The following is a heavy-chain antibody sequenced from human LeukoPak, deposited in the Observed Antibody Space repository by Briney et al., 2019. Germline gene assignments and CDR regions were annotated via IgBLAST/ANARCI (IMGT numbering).Heavy chain of an antibody. D-gene: IGHD3-10*01. CDR1: GFTFSSYA. Sequence: GGSLRLSCAASGFTFSSYAMSWVRQAAGKGLEWVAVMSHDGTNEKYADSVKGRFTISRDNSKKTVYLQMKSLRSEDTATYFCAKDKGNRGPIMHGMDVWGQGTTVTVTS. V-gene: IGHV3-30-3*01. J-gene: IGHJ6*02. CDR3: AKDKGNRGPIMHGMDV. CDR2: MSHDGTNE.